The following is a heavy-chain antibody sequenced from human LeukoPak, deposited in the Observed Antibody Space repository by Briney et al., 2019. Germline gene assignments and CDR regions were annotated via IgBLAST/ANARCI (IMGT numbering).Heavy chain of an antibody. J-gene: IGHJ4*02. CDR1: GFPFSSYW. CDR2: INSDGSST. CDR3: ARALWSSSWSDGFYFDY. V-gene: IGHV3-74*01. D-gene: IGHD6-13*01. Sequence: PGGSLRLSCAASGFPFSSYWMHWVRQAPGKGLVWVSRINSDGSSTSYADSVKGRFTISRDNAKNTLYLQMNSLRAEDTAVYYCARALWSSSWSDGFYFDYWGQGTLVTVSS.